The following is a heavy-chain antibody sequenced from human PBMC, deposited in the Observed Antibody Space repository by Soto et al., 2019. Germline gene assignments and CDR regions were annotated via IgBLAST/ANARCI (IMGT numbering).Heavy chain of an antibody. CDR1: GFTFSSYA. V-gene: IGHV3-23*01. CDR2: ISGSGGST. D-gene: IGHD5-12*01. CDR3: AKAVRDGYNLFDY. J-gene: IGHJ4*02. Sequence: QAGGSLRLSCAASGFTFSSYAMSWVRQAPGKGLEWVSAISGSGGSTYYADSVKGRFTISRDNSKNTLYLQMNSLRAEDTAVYYCAKAVRDGYNLFDYWGQGTLVTVSS.